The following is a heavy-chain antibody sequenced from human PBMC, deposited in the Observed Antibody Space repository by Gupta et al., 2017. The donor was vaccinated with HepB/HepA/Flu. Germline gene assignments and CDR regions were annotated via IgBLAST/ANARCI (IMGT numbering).Heavy chain of an antibody. D-gene: IGHD1-1*01. CDR1: GFTLGDYS. CDR2: IGSKVHGETT. Sequence: EVQLVESGGDLVQPGRSLRLSCTGSGFTLGDYSLSWVRQAPGEGLEWIGFIGSKVHGETTHYAASVRGRFMISRDDSKSTAYLQMNSLKTEDTAVYYCTRDNWNDLVDFDYWGQGTLVTVSS. J-gene: IGHJ4*02. V-gene: IGHV3-49*04. CDR3: TRDNWNDLVDFDY.